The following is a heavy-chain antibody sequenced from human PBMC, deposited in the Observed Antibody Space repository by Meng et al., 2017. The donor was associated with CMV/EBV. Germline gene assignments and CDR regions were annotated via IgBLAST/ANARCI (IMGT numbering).Heavy chain of an antibody. J-gene: IGHJ3*02. CDR1: GFTFSSYA. Sequence: GESLKISCAASGFTFSSYAMHWVRQAPGKGLEWVAVISYDGSNKYYADSVKGRSTISRDNSKNTLYLQMNSLRAEDTAVYYCARDSRVVVVPAAIRAAFDIWGQGTMVTVSS. V-gene: IGHV3-30-3*01. CDR2: ISYDGSNK. CDR3: ARDSRVVVVPAAIRAAFDI. D-gene: IGHD2-2*01.